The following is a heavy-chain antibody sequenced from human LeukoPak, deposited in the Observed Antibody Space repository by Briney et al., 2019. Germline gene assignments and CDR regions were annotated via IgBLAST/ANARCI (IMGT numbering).Heavy chain of an antibody. CDR3: ARQPFDY. CDR1: EFTISGYW. CDR2: IKQDGSEK. J-gene: IGHJ4*02. Sequence: GGSLRLSCAASEFTISGYWMSWVRQAPGKGLEWVANIKQDGSEKYYVDSVKGRFTISRDNAKNSLYLQMNSLRAEDTAIYYCARQPFDYWGQGTLVTVSS. V-gene: IGHV3-7*01.